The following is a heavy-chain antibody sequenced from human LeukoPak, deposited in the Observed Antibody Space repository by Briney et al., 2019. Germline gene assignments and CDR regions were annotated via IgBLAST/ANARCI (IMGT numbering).Heavy chain of an antibody. Sequence: GGSLRLSCAASRFTFSTYWMSWVRQAPGKGLEWVANIKQDGSETYYVDSVKGRFTISRDNAKNSPYLQMNSLRGEDTAVYYCARLEPAWGYFEYWGQGTLVTVSS. V-gene: IGHV3-7*01. CDR3: ARLEPAWGYFEY. CDR1: RFTFSTYW. J-gene: IGHJ4*02. D-gene: IGHD2-2*01. CDR2: IKQDGSET.